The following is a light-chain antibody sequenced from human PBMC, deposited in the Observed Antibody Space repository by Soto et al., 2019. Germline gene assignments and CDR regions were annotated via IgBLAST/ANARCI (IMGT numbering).Light chain of an antibody. CDR3: SSYAGSNTLYV. CDR1: SGGIASNY. Sequence: NFMLTQPHSVSESPGKTVTISCTRSSGGIASNYVQWYQQRPGSAPTTVIYKNNQRPSGVPARFSGSKSGNTASLTVSGLQAEDEADYYCSSYAGSNTLYVFGTGTKLTVL. V-gene: IGLV6-57*04. CDR2: KNN. J-gene: IGLJ1*01.